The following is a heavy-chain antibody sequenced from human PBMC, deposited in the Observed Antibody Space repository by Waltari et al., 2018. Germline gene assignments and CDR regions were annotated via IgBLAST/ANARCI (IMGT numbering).Heavy chain of an antibody. CDR1: GDTFTDKY. V-gene: IGHV1-69-2*01. CDR3: AAALGGGISASRPFHF. Sequence: EVQLLQSGAEVKKPGTPAKISCKVSGDTFTDKYIHWIQQAPGKGLQWMGLLDPEDGQAVYAEKFQGRVTMTADTSIHTAYMELTSLTSEDTAFYYCAAALGGGISASRPFHFWGQGTMITVSS. J-gene: IGHJ3*01. D-gene: IGHD3-10*01. CDR2: LDPEDGQA.